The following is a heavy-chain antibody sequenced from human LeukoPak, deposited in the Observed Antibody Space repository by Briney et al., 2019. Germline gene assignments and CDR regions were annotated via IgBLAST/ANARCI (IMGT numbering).Heavy chain of an antibody. D-gene: IGHD1-26*01. Sequence: SVKVSCKASGGTFSSYAISWVRQAPGQGLEWMGRIIPILGIANYAQKFRGRVTITADKSTSTAYMELSSLRSEDTAVYYCAREGVGASNSFDYWGQGTLVTVSS. J-gene: IGHJ4*02. V-gene: IGHV1-69*04. CDR1: GGTFSSYA. CDR2: IIPILGIA. CDR3: AREGVGASNSFDY.